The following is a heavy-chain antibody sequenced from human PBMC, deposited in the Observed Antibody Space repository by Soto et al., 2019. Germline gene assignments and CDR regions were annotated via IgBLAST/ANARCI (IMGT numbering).Heavy chain of an antibody. CDR1: GGTFSSYA. CDR2: IIPIVGTA. J-gene: IGHJ6*02. D-gene: IGHD6-19*01. CDR3: ARGGAVAGNYYYYHGMDV. V-gene: IGHV1-69*01. Sequence: QVQLVQSGAEVKKPGSSVKVSCKASGGTFSSYAISWVRQAPGQGLEWMGGIIPIVGTANYAQKFQGRVTITADESTSTAYMELSSLRSEDTAVYFCARGGAVAGNYYYYHGMDVWGQGTTVTVSS.